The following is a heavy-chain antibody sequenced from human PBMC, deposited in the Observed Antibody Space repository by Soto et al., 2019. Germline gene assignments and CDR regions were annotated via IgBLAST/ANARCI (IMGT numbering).Heavy chain of an antibody. Sequence: PGGSLRLSCAASGFTFRSYDMNWVRQAPGKGLEWVSYISSRGSTIYYADSVKGRFTISRDNAKNSLYLQMNSLRAEDTAVYYCARDCRYYRFGMDVWGQGTTVTVSS. J-gene: IGHJ6*02. D-gene: IGHD3-10*01. CDR2: ISSRGSTI. V-gene: IGHV3-48*03. CDR1: GFTFRSYD. CDR3: ARDCRYYRFGMDV.